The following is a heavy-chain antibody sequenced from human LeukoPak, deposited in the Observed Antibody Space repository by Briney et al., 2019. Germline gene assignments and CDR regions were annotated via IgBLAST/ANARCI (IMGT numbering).Heavy chain of an antibody. CDR1: GFTFDDYA. D-gene: IGHD3-10*01. Sequence: GGSLRLSCAASGFTFDDYAMHWVRQAPGKGLEWVSLISWDGGSTYYADSVKGRFTISRDNSKNSLYLQMNSLRAEDTALYYCAKDMTGDPLGYYYMDVWGKGTTVTVSS. V-gene: IGHV3-43D*03. CDR3: AKDMTGDPLGYYYMDV. CDR2: ISWDGGST. J-gene: IGHJ6*03.